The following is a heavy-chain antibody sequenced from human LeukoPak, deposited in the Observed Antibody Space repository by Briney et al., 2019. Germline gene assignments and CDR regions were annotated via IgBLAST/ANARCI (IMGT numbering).Heavy chain of an antibody. D-gene: IGHD6-13*01. CDR2: IYYSGST. J-gene: IGHJ6*03. V-gene: IGHV4-39*07. CDR1: GGPFSSSSYF. Sequence: SETLSLTCTVSGGPFSSSSYFWGWIRQPPGKGLEWIGSIYYSGSTYYNPSLKSRVTISIDTSKNQFSLKVTSVTAADTAVYYCARGGLGSSSSHYYYYMDVWGKGTTVTVSS. CDR3: ARGGLGSSSSHYYYYMDV.